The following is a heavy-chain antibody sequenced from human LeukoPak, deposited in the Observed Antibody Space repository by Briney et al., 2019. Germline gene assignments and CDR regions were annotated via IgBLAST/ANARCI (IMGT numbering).Heavy chain of an antibody. CDR3: ARGDYYDSSGWAFDI. CDR2: ISSSGSTI. D-gene: IGHD3-22*01. V-gene: IGHV3-48*03. CDR1: GFTFSSYE. J-gene: IGHJ3*02. Sequence: GGSLRLSCAASGFTFSSYEMNWVRHAPGKGLEWVSYISSSGSTIYYADSVEGRFTISRDNAKNSLYLQMNSLRAEDTAVYYCARGDYYDSSGWAFDIWGQGTMVTVSS.